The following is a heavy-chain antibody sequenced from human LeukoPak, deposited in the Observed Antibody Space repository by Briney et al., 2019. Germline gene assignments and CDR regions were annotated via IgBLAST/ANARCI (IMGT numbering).Heavy chain of an antibody. D-gene: IGHD3-10*01. J-gene: IGHJ4*02. CDR3: ARHARGWFGESYFDY. CDR2: SNHSGST. Sequence: SETLSLTCAVYGGSFSGYYWSWIRQPPGKGLEWIGESNHSGSTNYNQSLTSRVTISVDASKNQFSLKLSSVTAADAAVYYCARHARGWFGESYFDYWGQGTLVTVSS. CDR1: GGSFSGYY. V-gene: IGHV4-34*01.